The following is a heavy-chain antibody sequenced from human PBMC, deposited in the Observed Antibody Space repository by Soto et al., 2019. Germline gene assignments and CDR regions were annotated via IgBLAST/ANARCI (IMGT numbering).Heavy chain of an antibody. V-gene: IGHV5-51*01. CDR1: GYSFTSYW. CDR3: ATTIVATMGSMPAYYFDY. Sequence: PGESLKISCKGSGYSFTSYWIGWVRQMPGKGLEWMGIIYPGDSDTRYSPSFQGQVTISADKSISTAYLQWSSLKASDTAMYYCATTIVATMGSMPAYYFDYWGQGTLVTVSS. CDR2: IYPGDSDT. J-gene: IGHJ4*02. D-gene: IGHD5-12*01.